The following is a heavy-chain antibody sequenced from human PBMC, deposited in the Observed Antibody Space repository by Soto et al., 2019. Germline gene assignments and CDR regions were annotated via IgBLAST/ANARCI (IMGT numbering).Heavy chain of an antibody. D-gene: IGHD2-15*01. CDR3: ARFYCSGGSRYQIAV. CDR2: INSDGSST. Sequence: GGSLRLSCAASGFTFSSYWMHWVRQAPGKGLVWVSRINSDGSSTSYADSVKGRFTISRDNAKNTLYLQMNSLRAEDTAVYYCARFYCSGGSRYQIAVWGQGTLVPGSS. J-gene: IGHJ4*02. V-gene: IGHV3-74*01. CDR1: GFTFSSYW.